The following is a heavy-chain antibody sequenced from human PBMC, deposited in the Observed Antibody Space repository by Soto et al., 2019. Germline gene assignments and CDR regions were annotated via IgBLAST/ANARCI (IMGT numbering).Heavy chain of an antibody. D-gene: IGHD5-18*01. Sequence: QITLKESGPTLVKPTQTLTLTCTFSGFSLSTNGVGVGWIRQPPGKALEWLALIYWDDDKRYSPSLQSRLPITKATSKNQGFLTMTSGRPVDPATYYCHRDPTMDPYYSDYWGKGTLVTVSA. CDR3: HRDPTMDPYYSDY. J-gene: IGHJ4*02. CDR2: IYWDDDK. V-gene: IGHV2-5*02. CDR1: GFSLSTNGVG.